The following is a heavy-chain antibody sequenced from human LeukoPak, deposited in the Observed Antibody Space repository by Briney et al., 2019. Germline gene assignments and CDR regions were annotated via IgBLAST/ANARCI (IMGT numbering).Heavy chain of an antibody. J-gene: IGHJ3*02. CDR1: GFTFSSYG. Sequence: GRSLRLSCAASGFTFSSYGMHWVRQAPGKGLEWVAVISYDGSNKYYADSVKGRFTISRDNSKNTLYLQMNSLRAEDTAVYYCAKPASSGYSVGAFDIWGQGTMVTVSS. V-gene: IGHV3-30*18. CDR3: AKPASSGYSVGAFDI. D-gene: IGHD3-22*01. CDR2: ISYDGSNK.